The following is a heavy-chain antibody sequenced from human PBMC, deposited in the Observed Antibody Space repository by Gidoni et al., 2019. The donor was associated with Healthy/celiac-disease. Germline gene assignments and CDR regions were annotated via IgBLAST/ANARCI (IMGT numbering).Heavy chain of an antibody. J-gene: IGHJ4*02. D-gene: IGHD1-1*01. CDR1: GYSISSGYY. CDR3: ARDPGGLERRDY. Sequence: QVQLQESGPGLGKPSETLSLTCAVSGYSISSGYYWGWIRQPPGKGLEWIGSIYHSGSTYYNPSLKSRVTISVDTSKNQFSLKLSSVTAADTAVYYCARDPGGLERRDYWGQGTLVTVSS. CDR2: IYHSGST. V-gene: IGHV4-38-2*02.